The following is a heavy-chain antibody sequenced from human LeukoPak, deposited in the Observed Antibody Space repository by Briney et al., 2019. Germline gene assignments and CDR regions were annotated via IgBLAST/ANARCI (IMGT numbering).Heavy chain of an antibody. CDR3: ARDADYDILTGYSGFDY. Sequence: SETLSLTCTVAGGSISSNSYDWVWIRQPPGKGLEWIGSIYSSGITHYNPSLKSRITISVDTSKNEVSLKLRYVTAADTAVFYYARDADYDILTGYSGFDYWGQGTLVTVSS. CDR2: IYSSGIT. V-gene: IGHV4-39*07. J-gene: IGHJ4*02. D-gene: IGHD3-9*01. CDR1: GGSISSNSYD.